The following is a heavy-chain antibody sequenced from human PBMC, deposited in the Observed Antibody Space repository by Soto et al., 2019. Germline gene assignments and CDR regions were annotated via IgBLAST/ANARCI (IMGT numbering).Heavy chain of an antibody. CDR1: GFTFRKYA. CDR3: ATRGGNGDNTGAFDI. D-gene: IGHD4-17*01. V-gene: IGHV3-23*01. CDR2: ISGSGSST. Sequence: EVQLLESGGGLVQPGGSLRLSCAASGFTFRKYAMTWVRQAPGKGLEWVSAISGSGSSTHYADSVKGRFTISRDNSRNTVYVQMHSLSAEDTAVYYCATRGGNGDNTGAFDIWGQGEMVTVSS. J-gene: IGHJ3*02.